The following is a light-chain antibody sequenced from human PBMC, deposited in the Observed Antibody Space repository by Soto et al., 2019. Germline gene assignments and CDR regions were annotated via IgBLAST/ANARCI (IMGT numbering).Light chain of an antibody. CDR3: ISHAGVSNV. CDR2: EVN. J-gene: IGLJ1*01. CDR1: SSDVGATDY. V-gene: IGLV2-8*01. Sequence: QSVLTQPPSASGSPGQSVAISCTGTSSDVGATDYVSWYQQHSGKAPKLLLYEVNKRPSGVPDLFSGSKSGNTASLTVSALQADDEADYYCISHAGVSNVLGTGTKLTVL.